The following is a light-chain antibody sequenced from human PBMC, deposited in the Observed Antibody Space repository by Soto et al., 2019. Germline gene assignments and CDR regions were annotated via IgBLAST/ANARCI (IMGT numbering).Light chain of an antibody. CDR1: QSVSSN. Sequence: EIVMTQSPATLSVSPGERATLSCRASQSVSSNFAWYQQKPGQAPRLLIYDASTRATGIPARFSGSGSGTDFTLTISSLQSEDLAVYHCQQYNNWPTFGQGTRLEIK. CDR3: QQYNNWPT. V-gene: IGKV3-15*01. CDR2: DAS. J-gene: IGKJ5*01.